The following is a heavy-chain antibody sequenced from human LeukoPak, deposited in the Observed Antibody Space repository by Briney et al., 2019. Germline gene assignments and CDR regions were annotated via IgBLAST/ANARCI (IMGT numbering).Heavy chain of an antibody. D-gene: IGHD3-3*01. Sequence: GSVKVSCKASGYTFTSYGISWVRQAPGQGLEWMGWISAYNGNTNYAQKLQGRVTMTTDTSTSTAYMELRSLRSDGTAVYYCARGTVVTIFGVVSVPLDYWGQGTLVTVSS. CDR2: ISAYNGNT. CDR1: GYTFTSYG. J-gene: IGHJ4*02. CDR3: ARGTVVTIFGVVSVPLDY. V-gene: IGHV1-18*01.